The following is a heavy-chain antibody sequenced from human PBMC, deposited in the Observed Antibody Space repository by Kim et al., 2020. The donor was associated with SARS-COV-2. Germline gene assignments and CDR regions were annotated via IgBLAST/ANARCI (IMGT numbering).Heavy chain of an antibody. CDR3: ARSLSVKMATIVERGYYYYGMDV. V-gene: IGHV3-21*01. Sequence: GGSLRLSCAASGLTFSSYSMNWVRQAPGKGLEWVSSISRSSSDIHYADSVKGRFTISRDNAKNSLYLHMNSLRAEDTAVYYCARSLSVKMATIVERGYYYYGMDVWGQGTTVTVSS. D-gene: IGHD5-12*01. CDR2: ISRSSSDI. CDR1: GLTFSSYS. J-gene: IGHJ6*02.